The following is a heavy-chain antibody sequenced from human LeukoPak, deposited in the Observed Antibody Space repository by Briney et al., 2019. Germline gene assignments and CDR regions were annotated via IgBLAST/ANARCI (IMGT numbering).Heavy chain of an antibody. D-gene: IGHD3-9*01. CDR1: GFTFDDYG. J-gene: IGHJ4*02. CDR3: ARAPYYDILTGYSL. CDR2: INWNGGST. V-gene: IGHV3-20*04. Sequence: GGSLRLSCPASGFTFDDYGMSWVRQAPGKGLEWVSGINWNGGSTGYADSVKGRFTISRDNAKNALYLQMNSLRAEDTALYYCARAPYYDILTGYSLGGQGTLVSVSS.